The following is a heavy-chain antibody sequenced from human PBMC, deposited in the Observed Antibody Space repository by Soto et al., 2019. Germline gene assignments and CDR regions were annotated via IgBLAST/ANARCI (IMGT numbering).Heavy chain of an antibody. D-gene: IGHD6-6*01. CDR1: GGSFSGYY. CDR3: ARRIAAPYNWFDP. Sequence: PSETLSLTCAVYGGSFSGYYWSWIRQPPGKGLEWIGEINHSGSTNYNPSLKSRVTISVDTSKNQFSLKLSSVTAADTAVYYCARRIAAPYNWFDPWGQGTLVTVSS. V-gene: IGHV4-34*01. CDR2: INHSGST. J-gene: IGHJ5*02.